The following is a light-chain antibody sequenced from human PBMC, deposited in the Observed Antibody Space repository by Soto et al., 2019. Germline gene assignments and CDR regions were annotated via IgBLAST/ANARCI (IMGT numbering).Light chain of an antibody. V-gene: IGKV3-15*01. J-gene: IGKJ4*01. Sequence: EIVMTQSPATLSVSQGERATLSCRASQSVSSNLAWYQQKPGQAPRLLIYGASTRATGIPARFSGSGSGTELTLTISSLQSEDFAVYYCQQYNNWPPLTFGGGTKVEIK. CDR2: GAS. CDR1: QSVSSN. CDR3: QQYNNWPPLT.